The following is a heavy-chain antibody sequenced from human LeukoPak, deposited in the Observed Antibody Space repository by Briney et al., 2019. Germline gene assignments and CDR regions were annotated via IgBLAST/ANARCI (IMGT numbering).Heavy chain of an antibody. CDR2: IWYDGSNK. CDR3: AKVVPFELGFDY. CDR1: GFTFSSYG. V-gene: IGHV3-33*06. J-gene: IGHJ4*02. D-gene: IGHD3/OR15-3a*01. Sequence: PGGSLRLSCAASGFTFSSYGMHWVRQAPGKGLEWVAVIWYDGSNKYYADSVKGRFTISRDNSKNTLYPQMNSLRAEDTAVYYCAKVVPFELGFDYWGQGTLVTVSS.